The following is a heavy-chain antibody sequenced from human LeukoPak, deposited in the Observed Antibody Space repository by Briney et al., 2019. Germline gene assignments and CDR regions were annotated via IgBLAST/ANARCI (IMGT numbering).Heavy chain of an antibody. V-gene: IGHV3-48*01. CDR3: AREVVVPAEAFDI. D-gene: IGHD2-2*01. CDR2: ISSSSSTI. CDR1: GFTFSSYA. Sequence: GGSLRLSCAASGFTFSSYAMSWVRQAPGKRLEWVSYISSSSSTIYYADSVKGRFTISRDNAKNSLYLQMNSLRAEDTAVYYCAREVVVPAEAFDIWGQGTMVTVSS. J-gene: IGHJ3*02.